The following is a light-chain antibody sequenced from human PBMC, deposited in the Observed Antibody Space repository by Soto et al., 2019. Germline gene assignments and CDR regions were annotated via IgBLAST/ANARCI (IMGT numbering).Light chain of an antibody. Sequence: IVITESPATLSVSPGERATLSCRASQSVSSNLAWYQQKPGQAPRLLIYGASTRATGIPARFSGSGSGTEFTLTISSLQSEDFAVYYCQQYNTWWTFGQGTKVEIK. CDR1: QSVSSN. V-gene: IGKV3-15*01. J-gene: IGKJ1*01. CDR2: GAS. CDR3: QQYNTWWT.